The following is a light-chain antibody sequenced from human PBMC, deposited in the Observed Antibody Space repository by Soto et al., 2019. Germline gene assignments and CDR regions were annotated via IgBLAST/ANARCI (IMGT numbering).Light chain of an antibody. V-gene: IGKV3-11*01. Sequence: EILLTHSPSTLSLSPGESATLSCRASQSVGDYLAVYQQTPGQXPXXLIYGASNRATGIPARFRDNGSGTDFTLTLSSIEPEDSAVDYCQQRSNWPTFYQGTRLEIK. CDR2: GAS. CDR3: QQRSNWPT. J-gene: IGKJ5*01. CDR1: QSVGDY.